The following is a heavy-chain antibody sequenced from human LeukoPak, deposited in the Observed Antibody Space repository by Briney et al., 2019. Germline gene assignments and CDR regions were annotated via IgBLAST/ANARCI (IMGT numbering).Heavy chain of an antibody. V-gene: IGHV5-51*01. CDR2: IYPADGDT. J-gene: IGHJ4*02. CDR1: EFSFTSYW. CDR3: ARLRSGYGSGSFDY. D-gene: IGHD3-10*01. Sequence: GESLKISCKGPEFSFTSYWIAWVRQMPGRGLEYMAIIYPADGDTRYSPSFQGQVTISADTSISTAYLQWSSLKASDTAIYFCARLRSGYGSGSFDYWGQGTLITVSS.